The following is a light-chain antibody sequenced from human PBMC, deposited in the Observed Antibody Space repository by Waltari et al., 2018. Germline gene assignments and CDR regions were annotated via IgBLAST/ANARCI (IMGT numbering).Light chain of an antibody. V-gene: IGKV3-20*01. Sequence: VILTQSTATLSLSRGERATLYCRASQSVSSNLAWYQQKPGHAPRLLIYGASSRATGIPDRFSASGSGTEFTLTISSLELEDFAVYYCQNYGSSPPLTFGGGTKLEIK. CDR2: GAS. J-gene: IGKJ4*01. CDR3: QNYGSSPPLT. CDR1: QSVSSN.